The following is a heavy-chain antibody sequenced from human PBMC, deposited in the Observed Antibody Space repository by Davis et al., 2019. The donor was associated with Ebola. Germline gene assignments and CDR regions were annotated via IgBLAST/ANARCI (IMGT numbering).Heavy chain of an antibody. D-gene: IGHD3-9*01. CDR2: ISSSGSTI. CDR1: GFTFSSYS. J-gene: IGHJ6*02. Sequence: PGGSLRLSCAASGFTFSSYSMNWVRQAPGKGLEWVSYISSSGSTIYYADSVKGRFTISRDNAKNSLYLQMNSLRAEDTAVYYCARDGYFDWSGYYYYGMDVWGQGTTVTVSS. CDR3: ARDGYFDWSGYYYYGMDV. V-gene: IGHV3-48*04.